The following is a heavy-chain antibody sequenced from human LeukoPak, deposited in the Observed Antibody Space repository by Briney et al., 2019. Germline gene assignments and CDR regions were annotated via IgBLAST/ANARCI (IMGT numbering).Heavy chain of an antibody. D-gene: IGHD3-9*01. CDR1: GFTFSSYSMN. CDR3: ARSRPSYYDILTGYYDFDY. V-gene: IGHV4-39*01. J-gene: IGHJ4*02. Sequence: PGGSLRLSCAASGFTFSSYSMNWVRQPPGKGLEWIGSIYYSGSTYYNPSLKSRVTISVDTSKNQFSLKLSFVTAADTAVYYCARSRPSYYDILTGYYDFDYWGQGTLVTVSS. CDR2: IYYSGST.